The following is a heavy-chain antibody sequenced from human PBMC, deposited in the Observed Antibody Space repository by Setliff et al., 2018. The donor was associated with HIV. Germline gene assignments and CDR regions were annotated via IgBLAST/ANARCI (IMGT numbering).Heavy chain of an antibody. CDR3: ATGLQLWGVTVLDAFDI. CDR2: INAGDDNT. CDR1: GYTFSTNA. Sequence: ASVKVSCKAFGYTFSTNAIHWVRQAPGQRLEWMGYINAGDDNTRYSEKFQGRVTITRDTSANTAYMELSSLRSEDTAVYYCATGLQLWGVTVLDAFDIWGQGTMVTVSS. D-gene: IGHD5-18*01. V-gene: IGHV1-3*01. J-gene: IGHJ3*02.